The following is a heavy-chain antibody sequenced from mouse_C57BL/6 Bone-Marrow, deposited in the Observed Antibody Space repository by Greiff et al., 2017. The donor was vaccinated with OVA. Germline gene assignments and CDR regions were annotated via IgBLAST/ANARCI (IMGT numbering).Heavy chain of an antibody. CDR1: GYTFTSYW. CDR2: IDPSDSYT. D-gene: IGHD2-12*01. V-gene: IGHV1-59*01. CDR3: AIIGFAY. Sequence: VQLQQPGAELVRPGTSVKLSCKASGYTFTSYWMHWVKQRPGQGLEWIGVIDPSDSYTNYNQKFKGKATLTVDTSSSTAYMQLSSLTSEDSAVYYCAIIGFAYWGQGTLVTVSA. J-gene: IGHJ3*01.